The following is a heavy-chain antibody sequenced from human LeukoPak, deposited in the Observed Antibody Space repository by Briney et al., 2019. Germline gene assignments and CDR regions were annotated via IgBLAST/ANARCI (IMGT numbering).Heavy chain of an antibody. D-gene: IGHD3-22*01. V-gene: IGHV3-74*01. CDR2: INSDGSST. CDR3: ARDSRFRTSHSSGYQGGFDY. CDR1: GFTFSSYW. J-gene: IGHJ4*02. Sequence: GGSLRLSCAASGFTFSSYWMHWVRQAPGKGLVWVSRINSDGSSTSYADSVKGRFTISRDNAKNMLYLQMNSLRAEDTAVYYCARDSRFRTSHSSGYQGGFDYWGQGTLVTVSS.